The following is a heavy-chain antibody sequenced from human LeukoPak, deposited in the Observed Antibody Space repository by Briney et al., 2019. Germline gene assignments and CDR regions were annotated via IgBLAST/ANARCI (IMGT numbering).Heavy chain of an antibody. V-gene: IGHV4-61*01. CDR3: ARDPGGYYGSGSYYHFDY. Sequence: SETLSLTCTVSGGSVSSGSYYWSWIRQPPGKGLERIGYIYYSGSTNYNPSLKSRVTISVDTSKNQFSLKLSSVTAADTAVYYCARDPGGYYGSGSYYHFDYWGQGTLVTVSS. CDR1: GGSVSSGSYY. CDR2: IYYSGST. D-gene: IGHD3-10*01. J-gene: IGHJ4*02.